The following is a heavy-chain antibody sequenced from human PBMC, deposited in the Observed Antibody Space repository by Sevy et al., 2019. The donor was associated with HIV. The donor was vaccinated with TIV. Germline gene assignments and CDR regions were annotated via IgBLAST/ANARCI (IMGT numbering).Heavy chain of an antibody. J-gene: IGHJ5*02. CDR1: GGTFSSYA. CDR2: IIPIFGTA. D-gene: IGHD6-6*01. Sequence: ASVKVSCKASGGTFSSYAISWVRQAPGQELEWMGGIIPIFGTANYAQKFQGRVTITADESTSTAYMELSSLRSEDTAVYYCARERLADSSSFDPWGQGTLVTVSS. V-gene: IGHV1-69*13. CDR3: ARERLADSSSFDP.